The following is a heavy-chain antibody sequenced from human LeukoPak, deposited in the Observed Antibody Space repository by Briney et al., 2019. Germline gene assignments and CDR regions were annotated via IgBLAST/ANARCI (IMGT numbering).Heavy chain of an antibody. CDR1: GFTFSSYG. CDR3: ARGDSSSWYGMRAFDI. V-gene: IGHV3-74*01. D-gene: IGHD6-13*01. Sequence: RPGGSLRLSCAASGFTFSSYGMHWVRQAPGKGLVWVSRINSDGSRTSYADSVKGRFSISRDNAKNTLNLQMNSLRAEDTAVYYCARGDSSSWYGMRAFDIWGQGTMVTVSS. CDR2: INSDGSRT. J-gene: IGHJ3*02.